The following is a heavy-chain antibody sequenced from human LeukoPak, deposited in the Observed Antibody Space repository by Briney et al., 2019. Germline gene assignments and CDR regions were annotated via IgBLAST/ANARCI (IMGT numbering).Heavy chain of an antibody. CDR2: INPSGGST. CDR1: GYTFTSYY. D-gene: IGHD3-22*01. V-gene: IGHV1-46*01. J-gene: IGHJ3*02. CDR3: ARGVHKFYYDRSGYQPYAFDI. Sequence: ASVKVSCKASGYTFTSYYLYWVRQAPGQGREWMGLINPSGGSTRYAQKFQGRVTMTRDTSTSTVYMELSSLRSEDTAVYYCARGVHKFYYDRSGYQPYAFDIWGQGTMVTISS.